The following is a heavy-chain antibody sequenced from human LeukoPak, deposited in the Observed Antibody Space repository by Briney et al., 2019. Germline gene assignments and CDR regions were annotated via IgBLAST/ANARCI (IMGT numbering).Heavy chain of an antibody. CDR2: MNPNSGNT. CDR3: ARGYCSGGSCSESFDY. CDR1: GYTFTSYD. J-gene: IGHJ4*02. V-gene: IGHV1-8*01. D-gene: IGHD2-15*01. Sequence: GASVKVSCKASGYTFTSYDINWVRQATGQGLEWMGWMNPNSGNTGYAQKFQGRVTMTRNTSISTAYMELSSLRSEGTAVYYCARGYCSGGSCSESFDYWGQGTLVTVSS.